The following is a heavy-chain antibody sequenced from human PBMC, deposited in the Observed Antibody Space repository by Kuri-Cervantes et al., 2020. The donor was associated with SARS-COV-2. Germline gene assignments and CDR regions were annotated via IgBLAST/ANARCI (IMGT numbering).Heavy chain of an antibody. CDR2: IWYDGGNK. CDR3: ARDSFRWMGANSGQQLWHKNYYYYGMDV. V-gene: IGHV3-33*08. J-gene: IGHJ6*02. D-gene: IGHD5-18*01. CDR1: GFTFSSYA. Sequence: GGSLRLSCAASGFTFSSYAMHWVRQAPGKGLDWVALIWYDGGNKYYVDSVKGRFTISRDNSKNTLYLQMNSLRAEDTAVYYCARDSFRWMGANSGQQLWHKNYYYYGMDVWGQGTTVTVSS.